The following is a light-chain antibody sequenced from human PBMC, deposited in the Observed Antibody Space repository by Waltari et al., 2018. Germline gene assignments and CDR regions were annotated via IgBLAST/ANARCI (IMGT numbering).Light chain of an antibody. CDR3: SSYTSSFYV. J-gene: IGLJ1*01. Sequence: QSALTQPASVSGSPGQSITISCTGTSSDVGGYNYVSWYQQHPGKAPKLMIYDVSNRPPGVSHRSSGSKSGNTASLTISGLQAEDEADYYCSSYTSSFYVFGTGTKVTVL. CDR2: DVS. V-gene: IGLV2-14*03. CDR1: SSDVGGYNY.